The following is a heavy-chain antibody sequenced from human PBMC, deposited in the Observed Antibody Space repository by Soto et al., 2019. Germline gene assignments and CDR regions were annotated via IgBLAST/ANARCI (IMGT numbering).Heavy chain of an antibody. CDR1: GGTFSSYA. CDR2: IIPIFGTA. D-gene: IGHD3-22*01. Sequence: QVQLVQSGAEVKKPGSSVKVSCKASGGTFSSYAISWVRQAPGQGLEWMGGIIPIFGTANYAQKFQGRVTITADKSTSTADMELSSLRSEDTAVYYCARGYYYDSSGYFDAFDIWGQGTMVTVSS. J-gene: IGHJ3*02. CDR3: ARGYYYDSSGYFDAFDI. V-gene: IGHV1-69*06.